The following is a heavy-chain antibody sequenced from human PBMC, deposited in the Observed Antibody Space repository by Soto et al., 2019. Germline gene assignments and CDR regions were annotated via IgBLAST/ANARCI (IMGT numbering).Heavy chain of an antibody. CDR1: GDSISISGYS. J-gene: IGHJ4*02. CDR3: ARCIAAAGPIDY. D-gene: IGHD6-13*01. CDR2: IYHSGST. Sequence: SETLSLTCAVSGDSISISGYSWSWIRQPPGKGLEWIGYIYHSGSTYYNPSLKSRVTISVDRSKNQFSLKLSSVTAADTAVYYCARCIAAAGPIDYWGQGTLVTVS. V-gene: IGHV4-30-2*01.